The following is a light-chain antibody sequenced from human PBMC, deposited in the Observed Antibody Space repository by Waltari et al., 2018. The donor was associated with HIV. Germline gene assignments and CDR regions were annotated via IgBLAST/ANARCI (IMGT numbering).Light chain of an antibody. J-gene: IGLJ3*02. V-gene: IGLV1-47*01. Sequence: QSVLTQPPSASGAPGQRVTISCSGSSANIGNTVYWYQQLPGTAPKVLIYKDNHRPAGFPGRFSGSGSGTSASLDVSGLRSEDEANYACAAWDDILSGWVFGGGTKLTVL. CDR1: SANIGNT. CDR2: KDN. CDR3: AAWDDILSGWV.